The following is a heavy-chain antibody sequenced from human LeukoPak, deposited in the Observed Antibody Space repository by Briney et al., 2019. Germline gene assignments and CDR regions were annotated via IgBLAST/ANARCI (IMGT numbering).Heavy chain of an antibody. CDR3: ARGTGGSYLGGDY. CDR2: ISGSGGST. D-gene: IGHD1-26*01. CDR1: GFTFSSYA. V-gene: IGHV3-23*01. J-gene: IGHJ4*02. Sequence: PGGSLRLSCAASGFTFSSYAMSWVRQAPGKGLEWVSSISGSGGSTYYSDSVKGRFTISRDNSKNTLYLQLNSLRAEDTALYYCARGTGGSYLGGDYWGQGTLVTVSS.